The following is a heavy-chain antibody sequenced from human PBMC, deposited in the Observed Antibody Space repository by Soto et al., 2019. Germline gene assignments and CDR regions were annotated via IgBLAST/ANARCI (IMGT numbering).Heavy chain of an antibody. CDR2: ISPSGGST. Sequence: ASVKVSCKASGYTFTSYYMHWVPQAPGQGLEWIGIISPSGGSTSYAQKFQGRVTMTRHTSTSTVYMELSSLRSEDLAVYYCARVSRGWYPKWFDPWGQGTVVTVSS. D-gene: IGHD6-19*01. J-gene: IGHJ5*02. CDR1: GYTFTSYY. CDR3: ARVSRGWYPKWFDP. V-gene: IGHV1-46*03.